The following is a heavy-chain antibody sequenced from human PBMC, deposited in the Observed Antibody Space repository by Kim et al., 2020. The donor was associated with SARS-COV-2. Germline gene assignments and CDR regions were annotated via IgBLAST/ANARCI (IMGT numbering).Heavy chain of an antibody. Sequence: GGSLRLSCAASGFTFSSYGMHWVRQAPGKGLEWVAVISYDGSNKYYADSVKGRFTISRDNSKNTLYLQMNSLRAEDTAVYYCAKDVEDGWYGGLDYWGQGTLVTVSS. D-gene: IGHD6-19*01. J-gene: IGHJ4*02. CDR3: AKDVEDGWYGGLDY. CDR2: ISYDGSNK. CDR1: GFTFSSYG. V-gene: IGHV3-30*18.